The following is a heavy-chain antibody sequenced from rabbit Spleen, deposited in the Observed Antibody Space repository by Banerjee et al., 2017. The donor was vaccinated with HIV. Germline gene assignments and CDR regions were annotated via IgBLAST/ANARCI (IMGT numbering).Heavy chain of an antibody. V-gene: IGHV1S40*01. CDR2: IGNGDATT. J-gene: IGHJ6*01. Sequence: QSLEESGGGLVKPGASLTLTCTASGIDFSSDAMCWVRQAPGKGLEWIACIGNGDATTYYASWAKGRFTISKTSSTTVTLQMTSLTAADTATYFCARGDALGNNYMYDGMDLWGPGTLVTVS. D-gene: IGHD1-1*01. CDR1: GIDFSSDA. CDR3: ARGDALGNNYMYDGMDL.